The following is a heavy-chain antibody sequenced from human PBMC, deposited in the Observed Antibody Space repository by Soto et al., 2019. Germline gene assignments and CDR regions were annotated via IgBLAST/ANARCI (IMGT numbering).Heavy chain of an antibody. V-gene: IGHV1-18*04. CDR1: GYTFTTYG. J-gene: IGHJ6*02. D-gene: IGHD2-2*01. CDR2: ISVYNRNT. Sequence: ASVKVSCKASGYTFTTYGISWVRRAPGQGLEWMGWISVYNRNTNYAQKFQGRVTITADESTSTAYMELSSLRSEDTAVYYCARGELGQLRDYYYGMDVWGQGTTVTVSS. CDR3: ARGELGQLRDYYYGMDV.